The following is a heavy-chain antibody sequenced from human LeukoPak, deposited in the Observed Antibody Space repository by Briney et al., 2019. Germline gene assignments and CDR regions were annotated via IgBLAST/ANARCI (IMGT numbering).Heavy chain of an antibody. D-gene: IGHD2-21*02. CDR2: ISSSGSTI. Sequence: GGSLRLSCAASGFTFSSYEMNWVRQAPGKGLEWVSYISSSGSTIYYADSVKGRFTISRDNAKNSLYLQMNSLRAEDTAVYYCARDRGAAYCGGDCYSSGFGYWGQGTLVTVSS. V-gene: IGHV3-48*03. CDR3: ARDRGAAYCGGDCYSSGFGY. J-gene: IGHJ4*02. CDR1: GFTFSSYE.